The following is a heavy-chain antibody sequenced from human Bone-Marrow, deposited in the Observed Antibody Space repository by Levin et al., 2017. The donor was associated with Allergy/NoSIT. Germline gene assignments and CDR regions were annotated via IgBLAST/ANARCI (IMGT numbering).Heavy chain of an antibody. CDR2: IKSKTDGGTT. CDR3: TTAFWGTTVTTDYFDY. V-gene: IGHV3-15*01. J-gene: IGHJ4*02. Sequence: LSLTCAASGFPFSNAWMSWVRQAPGKGLEWVGRIKSKTDGGTTDYAAPVKGRFTISRDDSKNTLYLQMNSLKTEDTAVYYCTTAFWGTTVTTDYFDYWGQGTLVTVSS. CDR1: GFPFSNAW. D-gene: IGHD4-11*01.